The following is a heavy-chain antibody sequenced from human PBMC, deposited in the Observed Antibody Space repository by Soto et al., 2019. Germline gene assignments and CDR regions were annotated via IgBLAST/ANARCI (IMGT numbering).Heavy chain of an antibody. CDR3: ARDTDGLHY. Sequence: VQLVESGGDLVQPGGSLRLSCAASGLIFSNYKMHWVHQAPGKGLVWVSRISTDGSITDYADSVKGRFTVSRDNAKNTLYLQMNSLRAEDTAVYYCARDTDGLHYWGQGTLVTVSS. J-gene: IGHJ4*02. CDR2: ISTDGSIT. V-gene: IGHV3-74*01. CDR1: GLIFSNYK.